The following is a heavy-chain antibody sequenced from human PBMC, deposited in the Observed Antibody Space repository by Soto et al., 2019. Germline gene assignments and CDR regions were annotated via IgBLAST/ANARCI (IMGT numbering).Heavy chain of an antibody. Sequence: SETLSLTCTVSGGSISSYYWSWIRQPPGKGLEWIGYIYYSGSTNYNPSLKSRVTISVDTSKNQFSLKLSSVTAADTAVYYCARAIASLYDSSGYYLDWGQGTLVTAPQ. CDR2: IYYSGST. CDR1: GGSISSYY. D-gene: IGHD3-22*01. J-gene: IGHJ4*02. V-gene: IGHV4-59*01. CDR3: ARAIASLYDSSGYYLD.